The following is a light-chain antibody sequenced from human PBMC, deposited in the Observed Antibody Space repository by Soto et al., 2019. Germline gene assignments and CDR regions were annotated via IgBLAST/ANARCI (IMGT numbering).Light chain of an antibody. Sequence: QSVLTQPPSASETPGQRITISCSGSTSNIGSHTVNWYQQLPGAAPKLLIYSNNQRPSGVPDRFSGSKSGTSASLAISGLQSEDEADYYCATWDNSLNGVFGGGTQLTVL. V-gene: IGLV1-44*01. CDR3: ATWDNSLNGV. CDR1: TSNIGSHT. J-gene: IGLJ2*01. CDR2: SNN.